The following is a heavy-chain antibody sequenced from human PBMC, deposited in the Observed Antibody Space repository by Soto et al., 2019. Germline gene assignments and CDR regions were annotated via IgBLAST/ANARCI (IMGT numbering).Heavy chain of an antibody. CDR1: GLTFSSYV. CDR2: ISYDGSNK. CDR3: ARMGLLHGMDV. Sequence: QVQLVESGGGVVQPGRSLRLSCAASGLTFSSYVMHWVRQAPGKGLEWVAVISYDGSNKYYADSVKGRFTISRDNSKNTLYLQMNSLRAEDTAVYYCARMGLLHGMDVWGQGTTVTVSS. J-gene: IGHJ6*02. D-gene: IGHD2-15*01. V-gene: IGHV3-30-3*01.